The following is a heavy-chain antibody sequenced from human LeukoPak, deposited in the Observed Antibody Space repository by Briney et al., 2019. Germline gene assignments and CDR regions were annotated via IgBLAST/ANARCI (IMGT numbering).Heavy chain of an antibody. V-gene: IGHV3-15*01. D-gene: IGHD2-8*02. J-gene: IGHJ4*02. CDR2: IKSKTVGETI. CDR3: ATDRCTGSCPFNY. CDR1: GFTFSSYA. Sequence: PGGSLRLSCVASGFTFSSYAMSWVRQAPGKGLEWVGRIKSKTVGETINYAAPVKGRFTISRDDSKNTLYLQMNRLKTEDTAVYYCATDRCTGSCPFNYWGQGTLVTVSS.